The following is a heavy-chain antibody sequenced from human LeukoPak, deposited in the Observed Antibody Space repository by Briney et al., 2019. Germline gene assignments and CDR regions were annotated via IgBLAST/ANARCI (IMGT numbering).Heavy chain of an antibody. V-gene: IGHV1-46*01. CDR1: GYTFTSYY. J-gene: IGHJ4*02. CDR2: INPSGGST. D-gene: IGHD2-21*01. Sequence: ASVKVSCKASGYTFTSYYMHWVRQAPGQGLEWMGIINPSGGSTSYAQKFQGRVTMTRDTSTSTVYMELSSLRSEDTAVYYCARAPPDLYCGGDCDHFDYWGQGTLVTVSS. CDR3: ARAPPDLYCGGDCDHFDY.